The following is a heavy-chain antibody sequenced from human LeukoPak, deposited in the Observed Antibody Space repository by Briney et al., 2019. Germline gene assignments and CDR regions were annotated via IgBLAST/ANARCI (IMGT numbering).Heavy chain of an antibody. D-gene: IGHD3-3*01. J-gene: IGHJ6*03. Sequence: GGSLRLSCAAPGFTFSSYNMNWVRQAPGKGLEWISSITRNSNYIYYADSVKGRFTISRDNGKSSLFLQMDSLRAEDTAIYFCARDPYSGNYGPYYYYYMDVWGKGTTVTVSS. V-gene: IGHV3-21*01. CDR1: GFTFSSYN. CDR2: ITRNSNYI. CDR3: ARDPYSGNYGPYYYYYMDV.